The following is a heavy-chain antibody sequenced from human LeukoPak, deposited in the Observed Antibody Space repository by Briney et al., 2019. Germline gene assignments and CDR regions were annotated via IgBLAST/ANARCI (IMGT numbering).Heavy chain of an antibody. Sequence: PGGSIRLSCAASGFTFSDYYMSRIRQAPGKGLGWDSYISSSSSYTNYADSVKGRFTISRDNAKNSLYLQMNSLRAEDMAVYYCARGYDYGDLEIPLGYWGQGTLVTVSS. V-gene: IGHV3-11*06. J-gene: IGHJ4*02. CDR3: ARGYDYGDLEIPLGY. D-gene: IGHD4-17*01. CDR1: GFTFSDYY. CDR2: ISSSSSYT.